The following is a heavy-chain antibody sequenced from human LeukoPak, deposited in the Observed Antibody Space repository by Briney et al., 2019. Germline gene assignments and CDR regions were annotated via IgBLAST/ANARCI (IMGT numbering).Heavy chain of an antibody. J-gene: IGHJ4*02. V-gene: IGHV3-23*01. CDR2: ISGSGGST. Sequence: PGGSLRLSCAASGFTFSNYAMSWVRQAPGKGLEWVSAISGSGGSTYYADSVKGRFTISRDNSKNTLYLQMNGLRAEDTAVYYCATFDSSGYYPNYYFDYWGQGTLVTVSS. CDR3: ATFDSSGYYPNYYFDY. D-gene: IGHD3-22*01. CDR1: GFTFSNYA.